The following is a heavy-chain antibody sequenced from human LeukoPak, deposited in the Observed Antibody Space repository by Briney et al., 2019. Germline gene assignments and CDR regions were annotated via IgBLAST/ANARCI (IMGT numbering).Heavy chain of an antibody. J-gene: IGHJ4*02. CDR2: IYPGDSDT. Sequence: GESLKISCKGSGYSFTSYWIGWVRQMPGKGLEWMGIIYPGDSDTRYSPSFQGQVTISADKSISTAYLQWSSLKASDTAMYYCARHPPPSVLRYFDWFRTPRLDDYWGQGTLVTVSS. CDR1: GYSFTSYW. CDR3: ARHPPPSVLRYFDWFRTPRLDDY. V-gene: IGHV5-51*01. D-gene: IGHD3-9*01.